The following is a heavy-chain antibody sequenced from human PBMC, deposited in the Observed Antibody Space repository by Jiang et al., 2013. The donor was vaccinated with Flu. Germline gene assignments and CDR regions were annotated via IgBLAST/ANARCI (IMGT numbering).Heavy chain of an antibody. Sequence: SGAEVKKPGASVKVSCKASGYTFTSYGISWVRQAPGQGLEWMGWISAYNGNTNYAQKLQGRVTMTTDTSTSTAYMELRSLRSDDTAVYYCARDAGPGLGIQLWLSFNYYYYGMDVWGQGTTVTVSS. D-gene: IGHD5-18*01. CDR2: ISAYNGNT. J-gene: IGHJ6*02. CDR3: ARDAGPGLGIQLWLSFNYYYYGMDV. V-gene: IGHV1-18*01. CDR1: GYTFTSYG.